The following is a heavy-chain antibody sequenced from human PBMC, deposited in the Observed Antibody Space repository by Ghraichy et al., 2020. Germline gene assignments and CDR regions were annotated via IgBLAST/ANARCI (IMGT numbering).Heavy chain of an antibody. CDR3: ARGAGVVVAASHYYYYGMDV. D-gene: IGHD2-15*01. J-gene: IGHJ6*02. V-gene: IGHV4-34*01. Sequence: ESLNISCAVYGGTFSGYYWSWIRQPPGKGLEWIGEINHSGSTNYNPSLKSRVTISVDTSKNQFSLKLSSVTAADTAVYYCARGAGVVVAASHYYYYGMDVWGQGTTVTVSS. CDR2: INHSGST. CDR1: GGTFSGYY.